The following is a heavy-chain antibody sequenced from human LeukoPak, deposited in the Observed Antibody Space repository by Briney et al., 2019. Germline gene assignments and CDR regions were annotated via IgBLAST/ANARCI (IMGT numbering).Heavy chain of an antibody. CDR2: IWYDGSNK. Sequence: PGAPMRFSGAASGSTFSSYGMRGLREAPGKRLEGVAVIWYDGSNKYYVDSVKGRFTISRDNSKNTLYLQMNSLRAEDTAVYYCARDSLPYDSSGYSDYWGQGTLVTVSS. J-gene: IGHJ4*02. CDR1: GSTFSSYG. V-gene: IGHV3-33*01. D-gene: IGHD3-22*01. CDR3: ARDSLPYDSSGYSDY.